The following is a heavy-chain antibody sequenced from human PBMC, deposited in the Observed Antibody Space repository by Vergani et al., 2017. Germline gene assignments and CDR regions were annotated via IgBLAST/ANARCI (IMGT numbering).Heavy chain of an antibody. CDR3: AGQFWVSQGVCDFER. V-gene: IGHV4-38-2*02. CDR1: GYSISSGYY. J-gene: IGHJ3*01. CDR2: VFHSGST. D-gene: IGHD3-9*01. Sequence: QVQLQESGPGLVKPSETLSLTCTVSGYSISSGYYWGWLRQPPGKGLEWIATVFHSGSTYYNPSLRRRVTMSVETSKNQFSLKLSTLTAADTAVYYGAGQFWVSQGVCDFERWGHGTEVSVSS.